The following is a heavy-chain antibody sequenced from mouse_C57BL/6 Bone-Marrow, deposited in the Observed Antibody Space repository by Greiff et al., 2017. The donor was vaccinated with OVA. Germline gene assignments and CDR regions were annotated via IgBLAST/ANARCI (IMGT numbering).Heavy chain of an antibody. CDR3: ARQKGHAASWCAY. Sequence: EVQLQQSGPELVKPGASVKISCKASGYSFTGYYMHWVKQRHGNILDWIGYIYPYNGVTSYNQKFKGKTTLTVDKSSSPAYMELRSLTSEDSAVYYCARQKGHAASWCAYWGQGTLVTVSA. CDR2: IYPYNGVT. J-gene: IGHJ3*01. D-gene: IGHD3-3*01. V-gene: IGHV1-31*01. CDR1: GYSFTGYY.